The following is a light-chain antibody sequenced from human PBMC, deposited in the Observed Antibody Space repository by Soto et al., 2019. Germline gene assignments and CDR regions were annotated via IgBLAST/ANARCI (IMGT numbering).Light chain of an antibody. J-gene: IGKJ5*01. CDR1: QTISSW. CDR3: QQYENLPT. Sequence: DVQVTASTSTMSGSVGDRVSKTCRASQTISSWLALYQQKPGRAPKLLIYYASNLEAGFPSRFRGSGSGTDFTFTISRLQPEDIATYYCQQYENLPTFGQGTRREIK. CDR2: YAS. V-gene: IGKV1-33*01.